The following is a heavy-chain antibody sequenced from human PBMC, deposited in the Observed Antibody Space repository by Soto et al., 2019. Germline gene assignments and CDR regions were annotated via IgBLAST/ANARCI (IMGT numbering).Heavy chain of an antibody. J-gene: IGHJ6*02. D-gene: IGHD3-10*01. CDR2: ISYDGSNK. V-gene: IGHV3-30-3*01. CDR3: ARDRKALWFGELLPGYYYGMDV. CDR1: GFTFSSYA. Sequence: GGSLRLSCAASGFTFSSYAMHWVRQAPGKGLEWVAVISYDGSNKYYADSVKGRFTISRDNSKNTLYLQMNSLRAEDTAVYYCARDRKALWFGELLPGYYYGMDVWGQGTTVTVSS.